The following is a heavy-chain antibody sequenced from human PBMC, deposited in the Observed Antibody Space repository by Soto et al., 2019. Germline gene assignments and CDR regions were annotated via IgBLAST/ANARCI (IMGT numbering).Heavy chain of an antibody. Sequence: QVQLVQSGAEVKKPGSSVKVSCKASGGTFSSYAISWVRQAPGQGLEWMGGIIPIFGTANYAQKFQGRVTITADESTSTAYMELSSLRSEDTAVYYCAATSRGYSGYDPFTYCDYWGQGTLVTVSS. V-gene: IGHV1-69*01. CDR1: GGTFSSYA. D-gene: IGHD5-12*01. CDR2: IIPIFGTA. J-gene: IGHJ4*02. CDR3: AATSRGYSGYDPFTYCDY.